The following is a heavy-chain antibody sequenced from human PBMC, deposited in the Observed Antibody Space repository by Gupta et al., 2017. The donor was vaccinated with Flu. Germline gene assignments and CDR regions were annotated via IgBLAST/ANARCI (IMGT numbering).Heavy chain of an antibody. V-gene: IGHV1-18*01. CDR2: ISAYNGNT. CDR1: GYTITSSG. D-gene: IGHD1-26*01. Sequence: QVQLGQSGAEAKKPGASVKVSCKASGYTITSSGISWVRQAPGQGLEWIGWISAYNGNTNYAQKLQGRVTMTTATSTSTAYMELRSLRSDDTAVYYCARDARIVGATSAYYGMDVWGQGTTVTVSS. J-gene: IGHJ6*02. CDR3: ARDARIVGATSAYYGMDV.